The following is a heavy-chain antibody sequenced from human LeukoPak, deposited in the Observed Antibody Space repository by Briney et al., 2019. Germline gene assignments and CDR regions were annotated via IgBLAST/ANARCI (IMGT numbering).Heavy chain of an antibody. CDR2: IYYSEST. CDR3: ARGTPLSMLKY. J-gene: IGHJ4*02. Sequence: SETLSLTCTVSGASISSGDYYWSWIRQPPGKGLEWIGYIYYSESTYYNPSLKSRVTISVDTSKKQFSLKLSSVTAADTAVYYCARGTPLSMLKYWGQGTLVTVSS. V-gene: IGHV4-30-4*08. CDR1: GASISSGDYY. D-gene: IGHD2-8*01.